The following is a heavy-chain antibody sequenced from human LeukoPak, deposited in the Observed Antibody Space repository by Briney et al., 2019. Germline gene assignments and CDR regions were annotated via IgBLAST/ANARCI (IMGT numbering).Heavy chain of an antibody. V-gene: IGHV3-74*01. Sequence: GGSLRLSCAASGFTFSSYWMHWVRQAPGKGLVWVSRINSDGSSTSYVDSVKGRFTISRDNAKNTLYLQMNSLRAEDTAVYYCARGYYYGSGSYYWANNWFDPWGQGTLVTVSS. CDR2: INSDGSST. CDR1: GFTFSSYW. CDR3: ARGYYYGSGSYYWANNWFDP. D-gene: IGHD3-10*01. J-gene: IGHJ5*02.